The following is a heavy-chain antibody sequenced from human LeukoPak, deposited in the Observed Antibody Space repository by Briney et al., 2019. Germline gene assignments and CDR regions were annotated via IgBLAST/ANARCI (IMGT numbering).Heavy chain of an antibody. Sequence: SETLSLTCTVSGGSISSYYWNWIRQPAGKGLEWIGRIYTSGTTTYNPSLKSRVIMSVETSKNQFSLKLSSVTAADTAVYYCARASSGTYYYFYRWGQGTLVTVSS. D-gene: IGHD1-26*01. J-gene: IGHJ4*02. V-gene: IGHV4-4*07. CDR3: ARASSGTYYYFYR. CDR2: IYTSGTT. CDR1: GGSISSYY.